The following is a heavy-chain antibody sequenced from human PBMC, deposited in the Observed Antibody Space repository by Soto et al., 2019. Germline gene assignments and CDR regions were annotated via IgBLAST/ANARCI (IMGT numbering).Heavy chain of an antibody. CDR2: IYHSGST. D-gene: IGHD4-17*01. V-gene: IGHV4-4*02. J-gene: IGHJ4*02. CDR1: GDSVSSSNW. CDR3: ARDRDYGDYDYFDY. Sequence: PSETLSLTCTVSGDSVSSSNWWSWVRQPPGRGLEWIGEIYHSGSTNYNPSLKSRVTISVDKSKNQFSLKLSSVTAADTAVYYCARDRDYGDYDYFDYWGQGTLVTVSS.